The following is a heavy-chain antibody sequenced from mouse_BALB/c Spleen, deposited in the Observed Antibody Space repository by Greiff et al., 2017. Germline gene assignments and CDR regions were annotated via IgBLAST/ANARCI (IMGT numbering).Heavy chain of an antibody. CDR2: ISTYYGDA. CDR1: GYTFTDYA. CDR3: AGQYGSQYYFDY. Sequence: QVQLQQSGAELVRPGVSVKISCKGSGYTFTDYAMHWVKQSHAKSLEWIGVISTYYGDASYNQKFKGKAAITVDKSSSTAYMELARLTSEDSAVYYCAGQYGSQYYFDYWGQGTTLTVSS. D-gene: IGHD2-10*02. J-gene: IGHJ2*01. V-gene: IGHV1S137*01.